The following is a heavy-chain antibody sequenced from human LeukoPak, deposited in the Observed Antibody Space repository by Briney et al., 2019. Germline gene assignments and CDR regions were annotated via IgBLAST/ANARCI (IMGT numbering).Heavy chain of an antibody. Sequence: PSETLSLTCAVYGGSFSNYYWTWIRQPPGKGLEWIGYIYYSGSTNYNPSLKSRVTISVDTSKNQFSLKLSSVTAADTAVYYCARAAREMATTPDFDYWGQGTLVTVSS. J-gene: IGHJ4*02. D-gene: IGHD5-24*01. CDR2: IYYSGST. CDR3: ARAAREMATTPDFDY. V-gene: IGHV4-59*01. CDR1: GGSFSNYY.